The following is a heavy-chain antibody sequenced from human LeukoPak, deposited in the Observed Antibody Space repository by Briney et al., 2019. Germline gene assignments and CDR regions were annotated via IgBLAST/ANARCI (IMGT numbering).Heavy chain of an antibody. CDR2: IYYSGST. D-gene: IGHD2-21*01. CDR3: ARHRIPAGPFDY. V-gene: IGHV4-59*08. J-gene: IGHJ4*02. Sequence: SETLSLTCTVSGGSISSYYWSWIRQPPGKGLEWIGYIYYSGSTNYNPSLKSRVTISVDTSKNQFSLKLSSVTAADTAVYYCARHRIPAGPFDYWGQGTLVTVSS. CDR1: GGSISSYY.